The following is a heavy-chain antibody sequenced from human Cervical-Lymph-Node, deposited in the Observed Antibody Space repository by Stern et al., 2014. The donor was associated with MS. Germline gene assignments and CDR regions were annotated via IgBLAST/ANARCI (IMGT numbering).Heavy chain of an antibody. CDR3: ARATDL. CDR1: GASITSYY. V-gene: IGHV4-59*01. Sequence: QVQLQESGPGLLGPSETLSLTCTVSGASITSYYWSWIRQPPGKGLEWIGYIYYSGTTNYNASLKGRVAISIDTSKTQFSLRLSSVTAADTAVYYCARATDLWGQGTLVTVSS. CDR2: IYYSGTT. J-gene: IGHJ5*02.